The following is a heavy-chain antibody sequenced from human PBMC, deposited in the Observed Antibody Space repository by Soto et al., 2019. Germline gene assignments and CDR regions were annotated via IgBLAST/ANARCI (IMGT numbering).Heavy chain of an antibody. CDR3: ARGSFSGRSSWFDP. CDR1: GVSISSDANF. CDR2: ISYTGRT. D-gene: IGHD2-15*01. J-gene: IGHJ5*02. V-gene: IGHV4-31*03. Sequence: TLSLTCPVSGVSISSDANFWSWIRQLPGRGLEWIGYISYTGRTYYTPSLNSRLTISLDTSKNLFSLRLSAVTAADTAVYFCARGSFSGRSSWFDPWGQGTLVTVYS.